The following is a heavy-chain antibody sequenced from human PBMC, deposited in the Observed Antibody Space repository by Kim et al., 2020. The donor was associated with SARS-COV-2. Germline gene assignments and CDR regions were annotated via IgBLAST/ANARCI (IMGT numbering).Heavy chain of an antibody. Sequence: SVKVSCKASGGTFSSYAISWVRQASGQGLEWMGGIIPIFGTANYAQKFQGRVXNTAXXSTSTAYMELSSLXSXDTAVYYCARDXXXXXXVVPAAVYYXGXXXWGQXXXVTVSS. V-gene: IGHV1-69*13. J-gene: IGHJ6*02. CDR3: ARDXXXXXXVVPAAVYYXGXXX. D-gene: IGHD2-2*01. CDR1: GGTFSSYA. CDR2: IIPIFGTA.